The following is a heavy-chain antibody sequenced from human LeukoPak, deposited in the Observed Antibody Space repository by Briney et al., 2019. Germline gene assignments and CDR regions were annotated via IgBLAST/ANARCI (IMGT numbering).Heavy chain of an antibody. J-gene: IGHJ4*02. D-gene: IGHD5-12*01. CDR3: AKEGLPFPLGYFDY. CDR1: GFTFISYD. Sequence: GGSLSLSCAASGFTFISYDVSWARQAPGKGLEWVSAISGSGGSTYYADPVKGLFTSSRDNSKNTLYLQMNSLRAEDTAVYYCAKEGLPFPLGYFDYLGQTSQVAVSP. V-gene: IGHV3-23*01. CDR2: ISGSGGST.